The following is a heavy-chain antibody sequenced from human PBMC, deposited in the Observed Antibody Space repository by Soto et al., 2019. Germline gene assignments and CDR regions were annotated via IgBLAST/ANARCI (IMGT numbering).Heavy chain of an antibody. J-gene: IGHJ4*02. V-gene: IGHV1-3*01. Sequence: GASVKVSCKASGYTFTSYAMHWVRQAPGQRLEWMGWINAGNGNTKYSQKFQGRVTITKDTSASTAYMELSSLRSEDTAVYYCARHMPQGVFFDYSGQGTLVTVSS. CDR3: ARHMPQGVFFDY. D-gene: IGHD2-2*01. CDR2: INAGNGNT. CDR1: GYTFTSYA.